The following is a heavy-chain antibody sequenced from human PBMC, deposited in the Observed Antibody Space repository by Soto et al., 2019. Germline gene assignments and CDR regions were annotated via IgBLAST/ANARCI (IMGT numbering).Heavy chain of an antibody. Sequence: PGESLKISCKGSGYSFTSYWISWVRQMPGKGLEWMGRIDPSDSYTNYSPSFQGHVTISADKSISTAYLQWSSLKASDTALYSWARHINYYYGMDVWGHGTTITVSS. CDR1: GYSFTSYW. CDR2: IDPSDSYT. V-gene: IGHV5-10-1*01. D-gene: IGHD2-21*01. CDR3: ARHINYYYGMDV. J-gene: IGHJ6*02.